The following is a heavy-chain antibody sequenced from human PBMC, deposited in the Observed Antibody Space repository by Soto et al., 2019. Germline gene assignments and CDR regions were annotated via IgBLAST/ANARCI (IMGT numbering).Heavy chain of an antibody. CDR2: LYYSGST. D-gene: IGHD3-3*01. CDR1: GGSVSSGSYC. J-gene: IGHJ4*02. Sequence: QVKLQESGPRLVKPSETLSLTCTVSGGSVSSGSYCWSWIRQPPGKGLEYIGYLYYSGSTNYNPSLKSRVTISVDTPKNQFSLMLTSVTAADTAIYYCARGQAFWTGYYRRPYYFDYWGQGTLVTVSS. V-gene: IGHV4-61*01. CDR3: ARGQAFWTGYYRRPYYFDY.